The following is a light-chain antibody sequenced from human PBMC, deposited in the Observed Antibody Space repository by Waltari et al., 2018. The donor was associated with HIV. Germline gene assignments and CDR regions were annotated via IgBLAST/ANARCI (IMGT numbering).Light chain of an antibody. V-gene: IGLV3-1*01. CDR3: QAWDTSAYVL. CDR1: KLGSKF. Sequence: SYELTQPPSVSMSPGQTATISCSGDKLGSKFVSWYKQRPGQPPAVVIFQDGTRPSGISERISGSNSGNTATLTIRGTQAIDEADYYCQAWDTSAYVLFGGGTKLTVL. J-gene: IGLJ2*01. CDR2: QDG.